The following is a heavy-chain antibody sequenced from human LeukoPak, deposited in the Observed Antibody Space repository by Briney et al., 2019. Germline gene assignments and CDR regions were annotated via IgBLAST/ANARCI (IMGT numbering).Heavy chain of an antibody. V-gene: IGHV3-30-3*01. CDR2: ISYEGSNE. CDR1: GFTFSSYA. CDR3: ARAAYHYGMDV. J-gene: IGHJ6*02. Sequence: GRSLRLSCAASGFTFSSYAMHWVRDAPGKGLEWVAVISYEGSNEYYADSVKGRFTISRDNSKNTLYLQMNSLRAEDTAVYYCARAAYHYGMDVWGQGTTVTVSS.